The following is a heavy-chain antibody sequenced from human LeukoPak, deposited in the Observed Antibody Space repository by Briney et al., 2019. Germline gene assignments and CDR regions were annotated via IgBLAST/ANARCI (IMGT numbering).Heavy chain of an antibody. Sequence: GGSLRLSCAASGFTFSSYWMSWVRQAPGKGLEWVANIKQDGSEKYYVDSVKGRFTISRDNAKNSLYLQMNSLRAEDTVVYYCARLNYYDSSGCFDYWGQGTLVTVSS. D-gene: IGHD3-22*01. J-gene: IGHJ4*02. CDR2: IKQDGSEK. V-gene: IGHV3-7*01. CDR1: GFTFSSYW. CDR3: ARLNYYDSSGCFDY.